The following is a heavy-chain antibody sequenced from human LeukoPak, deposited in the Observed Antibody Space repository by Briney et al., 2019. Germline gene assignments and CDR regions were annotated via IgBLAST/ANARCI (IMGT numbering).Heavy chain of an antibody. CDR1: GGSFSGYY. CDR3: ARGSRVLWFGKPPRFDP. J-gene: IGHJ5*02. CDR2: INHSGST. D-gene: IGHD3-10*01. Sequence: PSETLSLTCAVYGGSFSGYYWSWIRQPPGKGLEWIGEINHSGSTNYNPSPKSRVTISVDTSKNQFSLKLSSVTAADTAVYYCARGSRVLWFGKPPRFDPWGQGTLVTVSS. V-gene: IGHV4-34*01.